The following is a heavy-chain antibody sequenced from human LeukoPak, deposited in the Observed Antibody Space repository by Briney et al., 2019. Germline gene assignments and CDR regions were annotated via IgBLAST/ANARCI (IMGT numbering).Heavy chain of an antibody. D-gene: IGHD6-6*01. CDR1: GGSVSSGGYS. CDR2: IYDSGST. J-gene: IGHJ3*02. Sequence: KPSQTLSLTCAVSGGSVSSGGYSWSWIRQPPGKGLEWIGYIYDSGSTYYNPSLKSRVTILVDTSKNQFSLKLSSVTAADTAVYFCARGPGSRSSEAFDIWGQGAMVTVSS. V-gene: IGHV4-30-2*01. CDR3: ARGPGSRSSEAFDI.